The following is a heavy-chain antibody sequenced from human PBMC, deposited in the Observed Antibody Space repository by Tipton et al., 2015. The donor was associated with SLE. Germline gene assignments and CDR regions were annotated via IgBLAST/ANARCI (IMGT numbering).Heavy chain of an antibody. CDR3: ARGLFGGSYDY. CDR2: INHSGST. J-gene: IGHJ4*02. V-gene: IGHV4-34*01. Sequence: LRLSCVVYGGSFSGYYWSWVRQPPGKGLEWIGEINHSGSTNYNPSLKSRVTISVDTSKNQFSLKLSSVTAADTAVYYCARGLFGGSYDYWGQGTLVTVSS. CDR1: GGSFSGYY. D-gene: IGHD1-26*01.